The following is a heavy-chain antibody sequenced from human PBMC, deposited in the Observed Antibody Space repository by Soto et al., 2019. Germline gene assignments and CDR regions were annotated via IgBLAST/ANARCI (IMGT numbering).Heavy chain of an antibody. J-gene: IGHJ5*02. CDR1: GYTFTSYG. Sequence: ASVKVSCKASGYTFTSYGISWVRQAPGQGLEWMGWISAYNGNTNYAQKLQGRVTMTTDTSTSTAYMELRSLRSDDTAVYYCARSSIVVVPAARGNWFDPWGQGTLVTVSS. CDR3: ARSSIVVVPAARGNWFDP. V-gene: IGHV1-18*01. D-gene: IGHD2-2*01. CDR2: ISAYNGNT.